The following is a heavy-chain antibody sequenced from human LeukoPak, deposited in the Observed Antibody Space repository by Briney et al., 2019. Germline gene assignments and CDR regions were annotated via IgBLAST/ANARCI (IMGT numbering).Heavy chain of an antibody. CDR3: ARVPVVVITTRYFDL. Sequence: PSETLSLTCAVSGGSISSGGYSWSWIRQPPGKGLEWIGYINHSGSTNYNPSLKSRVTISVDTSKNQFSLKLSSVTAADTAVYYCARVPVVVITTRYFDLWGRGTLVTVSS. D-gene: IGHD3-22*01. J-gene: IGHJ2*01. CDR1: GGSISSGGYS. V-gene: IGHV4-30-2*01. CDR2: INHSGST.